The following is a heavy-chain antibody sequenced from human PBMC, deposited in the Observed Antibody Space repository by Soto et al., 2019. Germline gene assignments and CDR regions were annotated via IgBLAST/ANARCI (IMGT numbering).Heavy chain of an antibody. CDR3: VRATYFSDSSGYTRCLDY. V-gene: IGHV3-72*01. CDR2: SRDKPQGYST. CDR1: GFTLCDHY. Sequence: PGGSLRLSCAVSGFTLCDHYVDWVRQAPGKGLEWVGRSRDKPQGYSTAYAASVKGRFTTSRDESKNSAYLQMNSLKTEDTAVYYCVRATYFSDSSGYTRCLDYWGQGTLVTVSS. J-gene: IGHJ4*02. D-gene: IGHD3-22*01.